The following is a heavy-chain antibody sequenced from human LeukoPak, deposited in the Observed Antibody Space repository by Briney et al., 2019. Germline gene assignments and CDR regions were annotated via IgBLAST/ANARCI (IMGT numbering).Heavy chain of an antibody. Sequence: GGAVTLSRPASGFTFGDYAMSWLRPAPGKGLAGVGFIRSKAYGGTTEYAASVKGRFTISRDDSKSIAYLQMNSLKTEDTAVYYCTRGPAYYGMDVWGQGTTVTVSS. D-gene: IGHD2-2*01. CDR2: IRSKAYGGTT. J-gene: IGHJ6*01. V-gene: IGHV3-49*03. CDR1: GFTFGDYA. CDR3: TRGPAYYGMDV.